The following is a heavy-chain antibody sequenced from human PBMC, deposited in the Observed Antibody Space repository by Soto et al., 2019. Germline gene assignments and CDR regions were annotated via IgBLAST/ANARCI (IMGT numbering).Heavy chain of an antibody. J-gene: IGHJ6*04. Sequence: AWVRQTPGEGLDWMGVIYPGDSDTRYSPSFQGQVTISADKSINSVYLQWSSLKASDTATYYCARLGFNYDFLSGYYNVHHYYGIDVSGKATTVSVSS. D-gene: IGHD3-3*01. CDR3: ARLGFNYDFLSGYYNVHHYYGIDV. CDR2: IYPGDSDT. V-gene: IGHV5-51*01.